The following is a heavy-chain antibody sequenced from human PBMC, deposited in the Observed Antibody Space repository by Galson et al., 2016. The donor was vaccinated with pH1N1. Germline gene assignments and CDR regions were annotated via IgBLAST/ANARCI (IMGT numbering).Heavy chain of an antibody. CDR3: ATETGSLGMDV. J-gene: IGHJ6*02. CDR1: GGTLSRHT. Sequence: SVKVSCKASGGTLSRHTISWVRQAPGQGLEWMGRILPIVGITNYAQKLQGRVTIIADRFTSTVSMELSGLTSDDTAVYYCATETGSLGMDVWDQGTTVTVSS. CDR2: ILPIVGIT. D-gene: IGHD3-10*01. V-gene: IGHV1-69*02.